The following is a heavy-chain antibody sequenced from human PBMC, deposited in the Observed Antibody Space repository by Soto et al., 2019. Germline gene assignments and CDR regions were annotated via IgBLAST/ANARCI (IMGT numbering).Heavy chain of an antibody. Sequence: KPSETLCLTCTVSGVSISSYYWSWIRQAPGKGLEWIGYIDYSGSSNYNPSLKSRVTISVDTSKNQFSLKLSSVTAADTAVDSCASCSAGDYYYMDGWGKGTTFTVSS. V-gene: IGHV4-59*08. CDR3: ASCSAGDYYYMDG. CDR1: GVSISSYY. CDR2: IDYSGSS. D-gene: IGHD2-15*01. J-gene: IGHJ6*03.